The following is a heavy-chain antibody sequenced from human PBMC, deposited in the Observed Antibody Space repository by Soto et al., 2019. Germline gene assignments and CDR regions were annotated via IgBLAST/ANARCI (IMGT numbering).Heavy chain of an antibody. CDR2: IYYSGST. CDR1: GGSISSSSYY. D-gene: IGHD2-15*01. V-gene: IGHV4-39*01. J-gene: IGHJ4*02. Sequence: SETLSLTCTVSGGSISSSSYYWGWIRQPPGKGLEWIGSIYYSGSTYYNPSLKSRVTISVDTSKNQFSLKLSSVTAADTAVYYCARLADCSGGSCYWALDWSFDYWGQGTLVTVSS. CDR3: ARLADCSGGSCYWALDWSFDY.